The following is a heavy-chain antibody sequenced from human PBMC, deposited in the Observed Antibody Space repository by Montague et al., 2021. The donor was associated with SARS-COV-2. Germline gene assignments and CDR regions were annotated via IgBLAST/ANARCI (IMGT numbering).Heavy chain of an antibody. CDR1: GFIFRNNQ. CDR3: ASDGSGLKEFDF. J-gene: IGHJ4*02. Sequence: SLRLSCAASGFIFRNNQMNWVRQAPGKRLEWLSFISPRDNRISFADSVKGRFTISRDDAMNSVTLQMNDLRVEDTAVYYCASDGSGLKEFDFWGQGTLVTVSS. V-gene: IGHV3-48*03. D-gene: IGHD3-10*01. CDR2: ISPRDNRI.